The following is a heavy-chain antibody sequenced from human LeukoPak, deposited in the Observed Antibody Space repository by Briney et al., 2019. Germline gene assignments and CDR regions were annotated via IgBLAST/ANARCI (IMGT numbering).Heavy chain of an antibody. CDR3: AREIYGSGD. J-gene: IGHJ4*02. CDR1: GVNFESYE. CDR2: IKQDGSEK. Sequence: QAGGSLRLSCAVTGVNFESYEMSWVRQAPGKGLEWVANIKQDGSEKYYVDSVKGRFTISRDNAKNSLYLQMNSLRAEDTAVYYCAREIYGSGDWGQGTLVTVSS. D-gene: IGHD3-10*01. V-gene: IGHV3-7*01.